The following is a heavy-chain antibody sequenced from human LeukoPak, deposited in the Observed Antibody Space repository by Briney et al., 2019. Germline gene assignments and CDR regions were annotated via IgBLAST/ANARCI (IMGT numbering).Heavy chain of an antibody. CDR3: ARDSRPSYDSSGYYYPGDY. CDR1: QYTFTGYY. CDR2: INPSGGST. V-gene: IGHV1-46*01. J-gene: IGHJ4*02. D-gene: IGHD3-22*01. Sequence: GASVKVSCKASQYTFTGYYMHWVRQAPGQGLEWMAIINPSGGSTSYAQKFQGRVTMTRDTSTSTVYMELSSLRSEDTAVYYCARDSRPSYDSSGYYYPGDYWGQGTLVTVSS.